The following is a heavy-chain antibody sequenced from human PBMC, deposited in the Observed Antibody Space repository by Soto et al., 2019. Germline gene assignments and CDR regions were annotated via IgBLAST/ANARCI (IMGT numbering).Heavy chain of an antibody. CDR2: INHSGST. D-gene: IGHD3-10*01. Sequence: PETLSLTYAVYGGSFSGYYWSWIRQPPGKGLEWIGEINHSGSTNYNPSLKSRVTISVDTSKNQFSLKLSSVTAADTAVYYCARIGYYYGSGSYFGYYYYGMDVWGQGNTVT. V-gene: IGHV4-34*01. CDR1: GGSFSGYY. CDR3: ARIGYYYGSGSYFGYYYYGMDV. J-gene: IGHJ6*02.